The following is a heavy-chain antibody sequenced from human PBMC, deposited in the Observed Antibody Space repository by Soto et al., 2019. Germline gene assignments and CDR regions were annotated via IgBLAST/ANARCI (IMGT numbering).Heavy chain of an antibody. D-gene: IGHD6-19*01. V-gene: IGHV3-33*01. CDR2: IWYDGSNK. Sequence: QVQLVESGGGVVQPGRSLRLSCAASGFTFSSYGMHWVRQAPGKGLEWVAVIWYDGSNKYYADSVKGRFTISRDNSKNTLYLQMNSLRAEDTAVYSCARDRGWTFDSWGQGTLVTVSS. CDR1: GFTFSSYG. CDR3: ARDRGWTFDS. J-gene: IGHJ4*02.